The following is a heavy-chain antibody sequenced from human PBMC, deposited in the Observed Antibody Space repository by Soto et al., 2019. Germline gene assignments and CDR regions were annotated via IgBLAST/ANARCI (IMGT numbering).Heavy chain of an antibody. V-gene: IGHV4-59*08. CDR3: ARRYGGSIDY. CDR1: GGPISSYY. CDR2: IYYSGST. D-gene: IGHD2-15*01. Sequence: SETLSLTCTVSGGPISSYYWSWTRQPPGKGLEWIGYIYYSGSTNYNPSLKSRVTISVDTSKNQFSLKLSSVTAADTAVYYCARRYGGSIDYWGQGTLVTVSS. J-gene: IGHJ4*02.